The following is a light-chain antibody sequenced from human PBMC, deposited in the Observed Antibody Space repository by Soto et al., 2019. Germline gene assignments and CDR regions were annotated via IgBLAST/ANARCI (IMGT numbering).Light chain of an antibody. J-gene: IGLJ3*02. CDR2: LESSGSQ. CDR3: ETWNSNTRV. CDR1: SGHRSYI. Sequence: QSVLTQSSSASASLGSSVNLTCTLSSGHRSYIIAWHQQQPGKAPRFLMRLESSGSQNKGSGVPDRFSGSSSGAARYLTISNLQSEDEADYSCETWNSNTRVFGGGTKLTVL. V-gene: IGLV4-60*03.